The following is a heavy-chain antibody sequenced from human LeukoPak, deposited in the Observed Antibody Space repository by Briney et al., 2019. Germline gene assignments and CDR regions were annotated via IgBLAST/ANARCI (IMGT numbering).Heavy chain of an antibody. V-gene: IGHV4-31*03. Sequence: SQTLSLTCTVSGGSISSGGYYWSWIRQHPGKGLEWTGYIYYSGSTYYNPSLKSRVTISVDTSKNQFSLKLSSVTAADTAVYYCARGYGGNGYYYYYYMDVWGKGTTVTVSS. CDR1: GGSISSGGYY. D-gene: IGHD4-23*01. CDR2: IYYSGST. J-gene: IGHJ6*03. CDR3: ARGYGGNGYYYYYYMDV.